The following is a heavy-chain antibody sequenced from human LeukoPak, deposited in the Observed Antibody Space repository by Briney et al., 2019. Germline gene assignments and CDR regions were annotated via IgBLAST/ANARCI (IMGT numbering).Heavy chain of an antibody. D-gene: IGHD2-2*01. Sequence: SQTLSLTCAISGDSVSSNSAAWNWIRQSPSRGLEWLGRTYYRSKWYNDYAVSVKSRITINPDTSKNQFSLQLNSVTPEDTAVYYCARFVVVPAATPYYYYYYMDVWGKGTTVTVSS. CDR1: GDSVSSNSAA. J-gene: IGHJ6*03. CDR2: TYYRSKWYN. CDR3: ARFVVVPAATPYYYYYYMDV. V-gene: IGHV6-1*01.